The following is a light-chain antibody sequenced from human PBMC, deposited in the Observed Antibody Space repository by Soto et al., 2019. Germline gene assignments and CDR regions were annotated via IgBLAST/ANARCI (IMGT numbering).Light chain of an antibody. CDR3: QQSYSTPRT. CDR1: QSISTY. V-gene: IGKV1-39*01. CDR2: AAS. J-gene: IGKJ2*02. Sequence: DIQMTPSPSSLSASVGDRVTITCRARQSISTYLNWYQQKVGKAPKLLIYAASSLQRGVPSRFSGSVSGTDFTLTISSLQPEDFATYYCQQSYSTPRTFGQGTKLEIK.